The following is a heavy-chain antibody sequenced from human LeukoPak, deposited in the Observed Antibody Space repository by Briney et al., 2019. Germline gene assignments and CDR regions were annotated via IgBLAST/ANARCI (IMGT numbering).Heavy chain of an antibody. CDR2: IKQDGSEK. J-gene: IGHJ4*02. CDR3: ARDRGSQDY. Sequence: GGPLRLSCEASGFXFSTFWISWVRQAPGKGLEWVANIKQDGSEKYYVDSVKGRFTISRDNAKNSLYLQMNSLRAEDTAVYYCARDRGSQDYWGQGTLVTVSS. D-gene: IGHD3-10*01. V-gene: IGHV3-7*05. CDR1: GFXFSTFW.